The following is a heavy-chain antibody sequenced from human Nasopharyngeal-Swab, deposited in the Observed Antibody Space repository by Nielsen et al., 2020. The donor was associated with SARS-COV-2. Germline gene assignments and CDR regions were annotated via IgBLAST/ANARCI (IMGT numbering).Heavy chain of an antibody. CDR1: GFTFSSYA. J-gene: IGHJ4*02. CDR3: ARGYSGSYYSPFDY. V-gene: IGHV3-30-3*01. CDR2: ISYDGSNK. Sequence: GESLKISCAASGFTFSSYAMHWVRQAPGKGLEWVAVISYDGSNKYYADSVKGRFTISRDNSKNTLYLQMNSLRAEDTAVYYCARGYSGSYYSPFDYWGQGTLVTDSS. D-gene: IGHD1-26*01.